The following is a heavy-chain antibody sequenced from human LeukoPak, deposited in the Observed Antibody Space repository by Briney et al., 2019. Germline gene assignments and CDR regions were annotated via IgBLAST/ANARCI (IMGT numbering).Heavy chain of an antibody. V-gene: IGHV3-48*02. J-gene: IGHJ3*02. CDR2: ISSSSSTI. CDR1: GFTFSSYS. CDR3: ARDNLWFGDLLAFDI. Sequence: GGSLRLSCAASGFTFSSYSMNWVRQAPGKGLEWVSYISSSSSTIYYADSVKGRFTTSRDNAKNSLYLQMNSLRDEDTAVYYCARDNLWFGDLLAFDIWGQGTMVTVSS. D-gene: IGHD3-10*01.